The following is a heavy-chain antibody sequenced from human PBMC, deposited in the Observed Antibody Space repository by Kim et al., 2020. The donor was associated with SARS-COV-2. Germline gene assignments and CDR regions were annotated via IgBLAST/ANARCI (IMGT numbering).Heavy chain of an antibody. V-gene: IGHV4-34*01. J-gene: IGHJ1*01. CDR2: INHSGST. CDR1: GGSFSGYY. CDR3: ARDASSGYPSGYFQH. D-gene: IGHD3-22*01. Sequence: SETLFLTCAVYGGSFSGYYWSWIRQPPGKGLEWIGEINHSGSTNYNPSLKSRVTISVDTSKNQFSLKLSSVTAADTAVYYCARDASSGYPSGYFQHWGQGTLVTVSS.